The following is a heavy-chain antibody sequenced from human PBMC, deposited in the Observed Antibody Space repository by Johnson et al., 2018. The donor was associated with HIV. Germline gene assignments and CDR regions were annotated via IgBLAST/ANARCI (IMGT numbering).Heavy chain of an antibody. V-gene: IGHV3-13*01. Sequence: VQVVESGGGLVQPGGSLRLSCAASGFTFSSYDMHWVRQATGKGLEWVSAIGTAGDTYYPGSVQGRFTISRENAKNSLYLQMNSLRAEDTAVYYCARAGPYQYAFDIWGQGTMVTVSS. CDR1: GFTFSSYD. CDR2: IGTAGDT. J-gene: IGHJ3*02. CDR3: ARAGPYQYAFDI.